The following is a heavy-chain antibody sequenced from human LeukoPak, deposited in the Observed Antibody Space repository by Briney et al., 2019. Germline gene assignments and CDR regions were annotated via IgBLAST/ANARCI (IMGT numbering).Heavy chain of an antibody. CDR3: AKAIGSNYFDY. J-gene: IGHJ4*02. CDR2: VTGNGGST. CDR1: GFSFSTYA. Sequence: GGSLRLSCAASGFSFSTYALNWVRQAPGKGLEWVSLVTGNGGSTHYSASVEGRFTISRDNSKNTLYLQMNNLRAEDTAVYYCAKAIGSNYFDYWGQGILVTVSP. D-gene: IGHD3-16*01. V-gene: IGHV3-23*01.